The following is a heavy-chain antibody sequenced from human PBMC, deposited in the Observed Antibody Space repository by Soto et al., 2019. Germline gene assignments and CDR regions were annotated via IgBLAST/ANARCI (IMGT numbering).Heavy chain of an antibody. CDR2: IFFSGNT. Sequence: TLSLTCTVSGGSIINGGHYWTWIRQPPGKGLEWIGKIFFSGNTHYNTALKSRLSFSVYRAKNLFPLSLTSVTAAYTPIYYCARANYGCMLDYLGPETLVTVSS. CDR1: GGSIINGGHY. CDR3: ARANYGCMLDY. J-gene: IGHJ4*01. V-gene: IGHV4-31*03. D-gene: IGHD4-17*01.